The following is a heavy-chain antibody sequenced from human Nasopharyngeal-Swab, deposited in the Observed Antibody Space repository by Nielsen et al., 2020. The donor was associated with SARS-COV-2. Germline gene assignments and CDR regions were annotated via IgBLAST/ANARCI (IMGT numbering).Heavy chain of an antibody. CDR3: AKAITMVRGVTYGMDV. D-gene: IGHD3-10*01. Sequence: SLKISCAASGFTFDDYAMHWVRQVPGKGLEWVSGISWNSGSTGYADSVKGRFTISRDNAKNSLYLQMNSLRAEDTALYYCAKAITMVRGVTYGMDVWGQGTTVTVSS. J-gene: IGHJ6*02. V-gene: IGHV3-9*01. CDR2: ISWNSGST. CDR1: GFTFDDYA.